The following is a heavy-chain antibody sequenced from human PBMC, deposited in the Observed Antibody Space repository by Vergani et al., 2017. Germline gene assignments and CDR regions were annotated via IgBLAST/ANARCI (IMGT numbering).Heavy chain of an antibody. Sequence: QVQLVQSGAEVKKPGSSVKVSCKASGGTFSSYTISWVRQAPGQGLEWMGRIIPIVDIANYAQKFQGRVTITADKSTSTAYMELSSLRSEDTAVYYCARSTDYPDDYVSSDYFRRTLDVWGKGTTVTVS. V-gene: IGHV1-69*02. CDR1: GGTFSSYT. J-gene: IGHJ6*03. D-gene: IGHD4/OR15-4a*01. CDR3: ARSTDYPDDYVSSDYFRRTLDV. CDR2: IIPIVDIA.